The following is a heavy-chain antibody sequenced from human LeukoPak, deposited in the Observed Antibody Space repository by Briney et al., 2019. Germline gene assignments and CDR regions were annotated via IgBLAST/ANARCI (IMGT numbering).Heavy chain of an antibody. CDR1: GFTFSSYS. CDR3: ARAEIVGATPFDY. CDR2: ISSSSSYI. V-gene: IGHV3-21*01. Sequence: GGALRLSCAASGFTFSSYSMNWVRQAPGKGLEWVSSISSSSSYIYYAESVKGRFTISRDNSKNTLYLQMNSLRAEDTAVYYCARAEIVGATPFDYWGQATLVPVSS. D-gene: IGHD1-26*01. J-gene: IGHJ4*02.